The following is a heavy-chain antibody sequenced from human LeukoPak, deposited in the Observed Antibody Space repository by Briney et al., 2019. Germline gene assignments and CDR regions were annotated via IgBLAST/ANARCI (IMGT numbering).Heavy chain of an antibody. CDR1: GGSISSGSYY. D-gene: IGHD3-22*01. J-gene: IGHJ3*02. CDR3: ARDVPIIVFAFDI. CDR2: IYTSGGT. Sequence: SETLSLTCTVSGGSISSGSYYWSWIRQPAGKGLEWIGRIYTSGGTNYNPSLKSRVTISVDTSKNQFSLKLSSVTAADTAVYYCARDVPIIVFAFDIWGQGTMVTVS. V-gene: IGHV4-61*02.